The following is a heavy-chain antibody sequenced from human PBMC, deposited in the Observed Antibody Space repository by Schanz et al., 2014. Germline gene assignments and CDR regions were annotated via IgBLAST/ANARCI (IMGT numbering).Heavy chain of an antibody. CDR3: AKSKSQLPLFDY. Sequence: QVQLVESGGGVVQPGRSLRLSCAASGFTFSNHGMHWVRQSPGKGLEWVALIWYDGSNEYYADSVKGRFTISRDNPKKTLYLQMNSLRADDTAVYYCAKSKSQLPLFDYWGHGTLVAVSS. J-gene: IGHJ4*01. D-gene: IGHD2-21*01. CDR1: GFTFSNHG. CDR2: IWYDGSNE. V-gene: IGHV3-33*06.